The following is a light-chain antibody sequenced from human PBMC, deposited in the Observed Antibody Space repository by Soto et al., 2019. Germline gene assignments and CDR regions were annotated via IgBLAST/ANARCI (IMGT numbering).Light chain of an antibody. CDR2: EVS. CDR3: NSYTSSSTYV. J-gene: IGLJ1*01. Sequence: QSALTQPASVSGSPGQSVTISCTGTSSDVGSYNRVSWYQHPPGTAPKLMIYEVSNRPSGVPDRFSGSKSGNTASLTISGLQPEDEADYYCNSYTSSSTYVFGTGTKVTVL. V-gene: IGLV2-18*02. CDR1: SSDVGSYNR.